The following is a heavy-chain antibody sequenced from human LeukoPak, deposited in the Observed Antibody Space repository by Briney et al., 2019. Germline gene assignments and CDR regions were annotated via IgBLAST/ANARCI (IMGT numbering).Heavy chain of an antibody. CDR1: GGSISSGDYY. D-gene: IGHD3-22*01. J-gene: IGHJ5*02. CDR3: ARVYDSSGYGWLDP. Sequence: SETLSLTCTVSGGSISSGDYYWSWIRQSPGKGLEWIGYIYYSGSTYYNSSLKSRVTISVDTSKNQFSLKLSSVTAADTAVYYCARVYDSSGYGWLDPWGQGTLVTVSS. CDR2: IYYSGST. V-gene: IGHV4-30-4*01.